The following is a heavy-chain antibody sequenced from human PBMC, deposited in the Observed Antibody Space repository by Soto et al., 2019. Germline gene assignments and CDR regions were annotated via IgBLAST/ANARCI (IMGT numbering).Heavy chain of an antibody. D-gene: IGHD6-6*01. CDR1: GDSVSSYSAA. CDR3: ARARRSSSAEGYFDT. J-gene: IGHJ4*02. Sequence: LSLTCALSGDSVSSYSAAWNWIRQSPSRGLEWLGRTHYRSKWYTDYAVSVKSRISINADTSKNQFSLQLNSVTPEDTAVYYCARARRSSSAEGYFDTWGQGTLVTVYS. V-gene: IGHV6-1*01. CDR2: THYRSKWYT.